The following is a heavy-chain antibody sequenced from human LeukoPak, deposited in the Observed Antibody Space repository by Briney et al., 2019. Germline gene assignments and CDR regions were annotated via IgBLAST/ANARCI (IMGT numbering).Heavy chain of an antibody. CDR1: GYTFTGYG. J-gene: IGHJ5*02. Sequence: ASVKVSCKASGYTFTGYGINWVRQAPGQGLEWMGWISAYNGNTNYAQKLQGRVTMTTDTSTSTAYMELRSLRSDDTAVYYCARDAYCSGGSCYERWFDPWGQGTLVTVSS. CDR3: ARDAYCSGGSCYERWFDP. V-gene: IGHV1-18*01. D-gene: IGHD2-15*01. CDR2: ISAYNGNT.